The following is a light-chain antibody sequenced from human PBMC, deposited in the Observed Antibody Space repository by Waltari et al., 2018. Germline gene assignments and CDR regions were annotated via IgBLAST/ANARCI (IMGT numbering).Light chain of an antibody. CDR1: QSVTRA. CDR3: QHYLRLPVT. CDR2: GAY. J-gene: IGKJ1*01. Sequence: EIVLTQSPGTLSLSPGESATLSCRTSQSVTRALAWYQQKPGQAPRLLIYGAYNRATGIPDRFSGSGSGTDFSLPISSLEPEDFAVYYCQHYLRLPVTFGQGTKVEVK. V-gene: IGKV3-20*01.